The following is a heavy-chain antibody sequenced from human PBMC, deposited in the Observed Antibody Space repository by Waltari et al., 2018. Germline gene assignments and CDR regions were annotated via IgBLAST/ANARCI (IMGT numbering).Heavy chain of an antibody. D-gene: IGHD5-12*01. V-gene: IGHV1-69*05. J-gene: IGHJ4*02. CDR2: IIPIFGTA. Sequence: QVQLVQSGAEVKRPGSSVKVSCKDSGGPVSSYAISWVRQAPGQGLEWMGGIIPIFGTANYAQKFQGRVTITTDESTSTAYMELSSLRSEDTAVYYCARDGYANFDYWGQGTLVTVSS. CDR1: GGPVSSYA. CDR3: ARDGYANFDY.